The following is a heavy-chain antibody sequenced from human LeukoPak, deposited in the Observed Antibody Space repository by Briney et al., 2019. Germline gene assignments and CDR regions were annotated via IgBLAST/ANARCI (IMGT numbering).Heavy chain of an antibody. CDR1: GFIFSSYA. J-gene: IGHJ4*02. Sequence: GGSLRLSCAASGFIFSSYAMSWVRQAPGKGLEWVSAISGSGGSTYYADSVKGRFTISRDTSKNTLYLQMNSLRAEDTAVYYCAKDRWGIAAAGSFDYWGQGTLVTVSP. CDR3: AKDRWGIAAAGSFDY. CDR2: ISGSGGST. V-gene: IGHV3-23*01. D-gene: IGHD6-13*01.